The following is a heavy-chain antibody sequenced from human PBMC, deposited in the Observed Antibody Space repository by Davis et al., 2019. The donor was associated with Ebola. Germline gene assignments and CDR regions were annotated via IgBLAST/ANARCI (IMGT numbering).Heavy chain of an antibody. J-gene: IGHJ4*02. CDR1: GFTFSSYA. D-gene: IGHD3-16*01. Sequence: PGGSLRLSCAASGFTFSSYAMSWVSQAPGKGLEWVPAISGSVYSSYYAESVKGRFTISRDNSKNTLYLQMNSLRGEDTAVYYCAKEEGGYYFDYWCQGTLVTVSS. CDR3: AKEEGGYYFDY. CDR2: ISGSVYSS. V-gene: IGHV3-23*01.